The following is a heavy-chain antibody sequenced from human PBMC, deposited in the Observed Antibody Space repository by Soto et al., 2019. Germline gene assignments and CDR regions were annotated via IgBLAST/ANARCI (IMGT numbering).Heavy chain of an antibody. CDR3: ARCGSASGDYYYYGLGG. CDR1: GFTFSSYA. CDR2: ISYDGSNK. J-gene: IGHJ6*04. D-gene: IGHD6-6*01. V-gene: IGHV3-30-3*01. Sequence: GGSLRRSCAASGFTFSSYAMHWVRQAPGKGLEWVAVISYDGSNKYYADSVKGRLISSRDNSKNTLYRQMNSQEAEDTSVYSCARCGSASGDYYYYGLGGWGKRTTFTASS.